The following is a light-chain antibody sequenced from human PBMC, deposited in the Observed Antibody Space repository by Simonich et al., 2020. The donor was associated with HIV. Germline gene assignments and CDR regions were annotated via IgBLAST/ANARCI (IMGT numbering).Light chain of an antibody. CDR2: DAS. J-gene: IGKJ4*01. Sequence: DIQMTQSPSSLSASVGDRVTITCQASQDISDLLNWYQQKPGKAPKLLIYDASNLETGVPSRFSGSGSGTDFTFTISSLQPEDIATYYCQEYDNLLALTFGGGTKVEIK. CDR1: QDISDL. V-gene: IGKV1-33*01. CDR3: QEYDNLLALT.